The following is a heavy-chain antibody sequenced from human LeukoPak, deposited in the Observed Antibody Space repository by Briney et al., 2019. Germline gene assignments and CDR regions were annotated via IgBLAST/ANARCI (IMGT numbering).Heavy chain of an antibody. J-gene: IGHJ4*02. V-gene: IGHV3-48*01. CDR1: GFTFSSYS. D-gene: IGHD3-3*01. Sequence: PGGSLRLSCAASGFTFSSYSMNWVRQAPGKGLEWVSYISSSSSTIYYAASVKGRFTISRDNAKNSLYLQMNSLRAEDTAVYYCARWSYRWSWDYWGQGTLVTVSS. CDR2: ISSSSSTI. CDR3: ARWSYRWSWDY.